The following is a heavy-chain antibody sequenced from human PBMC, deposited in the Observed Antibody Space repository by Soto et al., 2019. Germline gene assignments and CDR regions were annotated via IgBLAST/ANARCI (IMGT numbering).Heavy chain of an antibody. CDR3: ARAQQLRPERFDP. V-gene: IGHV4-59*01. J-gene: IGHJ5*02. CDR2: IYYSGST. CDR1: GGSISSYY. D-gene: IGHD6-13*01. Sequence: SETLSLTWTVSGGSISSYYWSWIRQPPGKGLEWIGYIYYSGSTNYNPSLKSRVTISVDTSKNQFSLKLSSVTAADTAVYYCARAQQLRPERFDPWGQGTLVTVSS.